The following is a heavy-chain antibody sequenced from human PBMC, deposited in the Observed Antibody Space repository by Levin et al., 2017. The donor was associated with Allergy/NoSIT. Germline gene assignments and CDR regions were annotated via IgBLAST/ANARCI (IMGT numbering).Heavy chain of an antibody. CDR1: GFTFSSYG. J-gene: IGHJ6*03. V-gene: IGHV3-30*18. CDR3: AKDPRSVAAGRSYYYYYYMDV. Sequence: GESLKISCAASGFTFSSYGMHWVRQAPGKGLEWVAVISYDGSNKYYADSVKGRFTISRDNSKNTLYLQMNSLRAEDTAVYYCAKDPRSVAAGRSYYYYYYMDVWGKGTTVTVSS. D-gene: IGHD6-19*01. CDR2: ISYDGSNK.